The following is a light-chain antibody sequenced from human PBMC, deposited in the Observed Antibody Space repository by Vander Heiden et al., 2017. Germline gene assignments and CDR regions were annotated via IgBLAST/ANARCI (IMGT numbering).Light chain of an antibody. CDR3: VLSMGSGSNGV. V-gene: IGLV8-61*01. Sequence: QTAVTQEPSVSVPPGGSVTLTCDLSAGSVATSYYPICYQQTPGQAPRMLIFSTNTRSSGVPDRFSGSILGKNAATHTTGAQADEEADDYCVLSMGSGSNGVFGGGTKLTVL. CDR2: STN. J-gene: IGLJ3*02. CDR1: AGSVATSYY.